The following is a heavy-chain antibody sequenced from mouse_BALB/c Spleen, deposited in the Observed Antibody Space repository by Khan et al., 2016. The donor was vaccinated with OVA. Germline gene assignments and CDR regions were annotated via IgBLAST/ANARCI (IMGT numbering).Heavy chain of an antibody. V-gene: IGHV3-2*02. CDR3: ARLGPGFTD. Sequence: EVQLQESGPGLVKPSQSLSLTCTVTGYSITSDYAWNWIRQSPGNKLEWMGYISYSGSTSYNPSLKSRISITRDTSKNQFFLQLNSVTTEDTATXCCARLGPGFTDWGQGTLVTVSA. J-gene: IGHJ3*01. D-gene: IGHD4-1*01. CDR1: GYSITSDYA. CDR2: ISYSGST.